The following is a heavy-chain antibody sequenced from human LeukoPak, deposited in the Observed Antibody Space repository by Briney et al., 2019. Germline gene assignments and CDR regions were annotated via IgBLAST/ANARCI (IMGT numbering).Heavy chain of an antibody. J-gene: IGHJ3*02. D-gene: IGHD3-10*01. V-gene: IGHV3-49*03. CDR2: IRSKAYGGTT. Sequence: PGGSLRLSCTASGFTFGDYAMSWFRQAPGKGLEWVGFIRSKAYGGTTEYAASVKGRFTISRDDSKSIAYLQMNSLKTEDTAVYYCLWGGVVRGVIGAFDIWGQGTMVTVSS. CDR1: GFTFGDYA. CDR3: LWGGVVRGVIGAFDI.